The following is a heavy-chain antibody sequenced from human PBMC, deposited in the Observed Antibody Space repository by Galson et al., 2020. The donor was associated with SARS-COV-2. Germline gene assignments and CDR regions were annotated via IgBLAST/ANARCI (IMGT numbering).Heavy chain of an antibody. J-gene: IGHJ6*03. V-gene: IGHV3-30*04. CDR2: ISYDGSNK. CDR3: ARGPNSYYMDV. Sequence: GGSVRLSCAASGFTFSSYSMHWVRQAPGKGLEWVAVISYDGSNKYYADSVKGRFTISRDNSKNTLYLQMTSLRAEDTAVYYCARGPNSYYMDVWGKGTTVTVSS. CDR1: GFTFSSYS.